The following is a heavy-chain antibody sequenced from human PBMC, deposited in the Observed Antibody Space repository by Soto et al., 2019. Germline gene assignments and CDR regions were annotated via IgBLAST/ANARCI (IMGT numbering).Heavy chain of an antibody. CDR1: GFTFSSYS. Sequence: EVQLVESGGGLVKPGGSLRLSCAASGFTFSSYSMNWVRQAPGKGLEWVSSISSSSSYIYYADSVKGRFTISRDNAKNSLYLQMNSRGAEDTAVYYCARDKFRSGKPERYYYYGMDVWGQGTTVTVSS. CDR2: ISSSSSYI. V-gene: IGHV3-21*01. J-gene: IGHJ6*02. CDR3: ARDKFRSGKPERYYYYGMDV. D-gene: IGHD1-1*01.